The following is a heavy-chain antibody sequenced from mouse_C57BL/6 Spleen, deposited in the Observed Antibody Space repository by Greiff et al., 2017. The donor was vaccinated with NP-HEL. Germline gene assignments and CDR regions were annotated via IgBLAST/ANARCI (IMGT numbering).Heavy chain of an antibody. Sequence: QVQLQQSGAELVMPGASVKLSCKASGYTFTSYWMHWVKQRPGQGLEWIGEIDPSDSYTNYNQKFKGKSTLTVDKSSSTAYMQLSSLTSEDSAVYYCARVPYGSSSFDYWGQGTTLTVSS. CDR2: IDPSDSYT. V-gene: IGHV1-69*01. CDR1: GYTFTSYW. D-gene: IGHD1-1*01. J-gene: IGHJ2*01. CDR3: ARVPYGSSSFDY.